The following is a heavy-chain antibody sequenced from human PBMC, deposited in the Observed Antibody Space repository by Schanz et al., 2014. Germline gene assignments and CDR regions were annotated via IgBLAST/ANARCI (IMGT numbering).Heavy chain of an antibody. CDR3: ARNRRSGVRNGYFDL. Sequence: EVQLVQSGGGLVQPGGSLRLSCAASGLIFSNYVMSWVRQAPGKGLEWVSAISGSGGSTYYADSVKGRFTISRDNTKNSLYLQLNSLRADDTAVYYCARNRRSGVRNGYFDLWGRGTLVTVSS. J-gene: IGHJ2*01. V-gene: IGHV3-23*04. CDR2: ISGSGGST. D-gene: IGHD3-3*01. CDR1: GLIFSNYV.